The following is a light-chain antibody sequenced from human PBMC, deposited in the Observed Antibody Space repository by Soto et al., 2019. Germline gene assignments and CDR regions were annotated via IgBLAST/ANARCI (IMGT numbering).Light chain of an antibody. CDR3: QQYNAWPRT. CDR2: DAS. J-gene: IGKJ1*01. Sequence: EVVVTQSAATLSVSPGERASLSCRASLSVSRNLAWYQQKPGQAPRLLIFDASTRATGIPARFSGSGSGTEFTLTITSLQSEDFAVYYCQQYNAWPRTFGQGTKVDIK. CDR1: LSVSRN. V-gene: IGKV3-15*01.